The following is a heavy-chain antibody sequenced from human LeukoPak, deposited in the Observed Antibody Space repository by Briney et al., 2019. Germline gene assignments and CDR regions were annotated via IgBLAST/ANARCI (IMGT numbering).Heavy chain of an antibody. V-gene: IGHV3-21*04. CDR1: GFTFSSYS. Sequence: GGSLRLSCAASGFTFSSYSMNWVRQAPGKGLEWVSSISSSSSYIYYADSVKGRFTISRDNSKNTLYLQMNSLRAEDTAVYYCAKEVLQQWLESPFDYWGQGTLVTVSS. J-gene: IGHJ4*02. CDR3: AKEVLQQWLESPFDY. CDR2: ISSSSSYI. D-gene: IGHD6-19*01.